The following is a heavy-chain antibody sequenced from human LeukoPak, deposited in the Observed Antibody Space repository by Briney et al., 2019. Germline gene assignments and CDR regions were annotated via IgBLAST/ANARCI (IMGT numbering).Heavy chain of an antibody. D-gene: IGHD2-15*01. Sequence: GGSLRLSCAASGFTVGSNYMSWVRQAPGKGLEWVSVIYSGGSTYYADSVKGRFTISRDNSKNTLYLQMNSLRAEDTAVYYCARGPRGYCSGGSCSVDDYWGQGTLVTVSP. CDR2: IYSGGST. CDR3: ARGPRGYCSGGSCSVDDY. V-gene: IGHV3-66*01. J-gene: IGHJ4*02. CDR1: GFTVGSNY.